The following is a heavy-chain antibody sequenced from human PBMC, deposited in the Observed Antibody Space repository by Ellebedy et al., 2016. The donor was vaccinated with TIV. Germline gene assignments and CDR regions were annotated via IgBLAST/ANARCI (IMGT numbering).Heavy chain of an antibody. CDR3: ARGEDTLVPHY. CDR1: GGSFSGYY. Sequence: SETLSLTXAVYGGSFSGYYWSWIRQPPGKGLEWIGYIYYSGSTYYNPSLKSRVTISVDTSKNQFSLKLSSVTAADTAVYYCARGEDTLVPHYWGQGTLVTVSS. V-gene: IGHV4-34*09. CDR2: IYYSGST. J-gene: IGHJ4*02. D-gene: IGHD3-10*01.